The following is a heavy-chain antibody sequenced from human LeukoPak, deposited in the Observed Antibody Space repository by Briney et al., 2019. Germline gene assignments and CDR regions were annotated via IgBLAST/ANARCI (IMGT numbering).Heavy chain of an antibody. Sequence: SETLSLTCTVSGGSISSYYWTWIRQSPGRGLEWIGEVHYSGSATYNPSLKSRVTISVDTSKNQFSLKLKSVTAADTAVYYCARAVDSSAFSPFQHWGQGTLVTVSS. D-gene: IGHD3-22*01. J-gene: IGHJ1*01. CDR3: ARAVDSSAFSPFQH. V-gene: IGHV4-59*08. CDR2: VHYSGSA. CDR1: GGSISSYY.